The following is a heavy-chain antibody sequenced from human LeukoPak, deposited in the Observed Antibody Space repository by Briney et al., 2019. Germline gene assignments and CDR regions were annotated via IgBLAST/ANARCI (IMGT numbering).Heavy chain of an antibody. J-gene: IGHJ4*02. V-gene: IGHV3-7*02. CDR1: GLTCSSFW. D-gene: IGHD3-10*01. Sequence: GGSLRLSCAASGLTCSSFWMSWLRQAPGKGLEWVANIKQDGSEKYYVDSVKGRFTISRDNAKNSLYLQMNSLRVEDTAVYYCAKVVFGSGSYSFDYWGQGTLVTVSS. CDR3: AKVVFGSGSYSFDY. CDR2: IKQDGSEK.